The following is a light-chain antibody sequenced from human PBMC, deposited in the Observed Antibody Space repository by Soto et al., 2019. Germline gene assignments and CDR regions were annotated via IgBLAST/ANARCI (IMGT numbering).Light chain of an antibody. J-gene: IGKJ3*01. Sequence: AIQMTQSPSSLSASVGDRVTITCRASQGIRNDLDWFQQKPGKAPKLLIYAASNLQSGVPARFSGSGSGTDFTLSISSLQPEDFATYYCLQKCCYPFSFGPGTKVDIK. CDR2: AAS. V-gene: IGKV1-6*01. CDR1: QGIRND. CDR3: LQKCCYPFS.